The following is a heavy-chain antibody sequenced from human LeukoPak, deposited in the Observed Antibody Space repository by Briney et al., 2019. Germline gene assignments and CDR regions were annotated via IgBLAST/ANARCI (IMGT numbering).Heavy chain of an antibody. CDR2: INPNSGGT. J-gene: IGHJ4*02. Sequence: ASVKVSCKASGYTFTGYYMHWVRQAPGQGLEWMGRINPNSGGTNYAQKFQGRVTMTRDTSISTAYMELRSLRSDDTAVYYCARGSIVGATTADYWGQGTLVTVSS. CDR1: GYTFTGYY. V-gene: IGHV1-2*06. CDR3: ARGSIVGATTADY. D-gene: IGHD1-26*01.